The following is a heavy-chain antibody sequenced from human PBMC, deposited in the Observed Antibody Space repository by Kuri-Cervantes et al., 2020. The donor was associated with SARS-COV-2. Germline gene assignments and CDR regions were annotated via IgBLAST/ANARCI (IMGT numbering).Heavy chain of an antibody. J-gene: IGHJ3*02. Sequence: GESLKISCGASGFKFNSYGMQWVRQAPGKGLEWVAVIWYDGSNEYYADSVKGRFTLSRDNSKSTLHLQMNSLRAEDTAVYYCARATRYSVDLRYYDAYDIWGQGTMVTVSS. CDR2: IWYDGSNE. CDR3: ARATRYSVDLRYYDAYDI. V-gene: IGHV3-33*01. D-gene: IGHD3-10*01. CDR1: GFKFNSYG.